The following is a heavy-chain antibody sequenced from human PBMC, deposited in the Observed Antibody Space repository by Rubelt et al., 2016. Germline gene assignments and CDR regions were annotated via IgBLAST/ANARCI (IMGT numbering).Heavy chain of an antibody. V-gene: IGHV1-18*01. CDR3: AREISLTV. J-gene: IGHJ4*02. D-gene: IGHD3-3*02. Sequence: TFTSYGITWVRQAPGQGLEWMGWISAYNGNTNYAQKFQGRVTMTTDTSTTTAYMELRGLRSDDTAVYYCAREISLTVWGQGTLGTVSS. CDR1: TFTSYG. CDR2: ISAYNGNT.